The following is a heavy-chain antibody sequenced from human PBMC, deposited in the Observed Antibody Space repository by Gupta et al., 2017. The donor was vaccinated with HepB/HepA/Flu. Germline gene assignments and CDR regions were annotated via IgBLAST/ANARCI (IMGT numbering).Heavy chain of an antibody. CDR2: VWYDGTTK. D-gene: IGHD2-15*01. J-gene: IGHJ4*02. CDR3: ARDQCSSGSCYADY. Sequence: QVQLVESGGGVVQPGTSLRLSCATSGFTLSRFGMHWVRQAPGKGLEWVAVVWYDGTTKYYTDSLKGRFTISKDNSKNTLYLQMNSLRGEDTAVYYCARDQCSSGSCYADYWGQGTLVTVSS. V-gene: IGHV3-33*01. CDR1: GFTLSRFG.